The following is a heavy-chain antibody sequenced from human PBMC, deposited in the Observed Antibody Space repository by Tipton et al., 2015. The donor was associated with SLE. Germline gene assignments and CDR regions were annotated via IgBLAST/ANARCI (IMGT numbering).Heavy chain of an antibody. Sequence: TLSLTCTVSGGSISSSSYYWGWIRQPPGKGLEWIGSIFYSGSTYYNPSLKSRVTISVDTSKNQFSLKLSSVTAADTAVYYCARWVRAAAGTWYFDLWGRGTLVTVSS. V-gene: IGHV4-39*07. D-gene: IGHD6-13*01. CDR1: GGSISSSSYY. CDR2: IFYSGST. CDR3: ARWVRAAAGTWYFDL. J-gene: IGHJ2*01.